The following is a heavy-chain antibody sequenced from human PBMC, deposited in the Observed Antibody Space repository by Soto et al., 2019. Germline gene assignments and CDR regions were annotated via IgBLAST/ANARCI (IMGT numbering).Heavy chain of an antibody. V-gene: IGHV4-30-4*01. CDR3: ARDLPYYYDSSGYFEHDAFDI. J-gene: IGHJ3*02. Sequence: SETLSLTCTVSGGSISSGDYYWSWIRQPPGKGLEWIGYIYYSGSTYYNPSLKSRVTISVDTSKNQFSLKLSSVTAADTAVYYCARDLPYYYDSSGYFEHDAFDIWGQGTMVTVSS. CDR1: GGSISSGDYY. D-gene: IGHD3-22*01. CDR2: IYYSGST.